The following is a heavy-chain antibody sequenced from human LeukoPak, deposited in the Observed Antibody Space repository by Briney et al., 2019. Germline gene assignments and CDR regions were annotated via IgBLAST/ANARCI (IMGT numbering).Heavy chain of an antibody. CDR1: GFTFDDHT. CDR3: AKARSSSWSYLES. V-gene: IGHV3-43*01. CDR2: ISWEGSTT. J-gene: IGHJ4*02. Sequence: GGSLRLSCADSGFTFDDHTMHWVRQLPGKGLDWVSLISWEGSTTYYADSVKDRFTISRDTSKNSLYLQMNSLRTEDTALYYCAKARSSSWSYLESWGQGTLVTVSS. D-gene: IGHD6-13*01.